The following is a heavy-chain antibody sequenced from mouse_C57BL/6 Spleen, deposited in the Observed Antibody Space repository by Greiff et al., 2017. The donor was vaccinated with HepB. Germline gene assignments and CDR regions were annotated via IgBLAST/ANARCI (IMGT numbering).Heavy chain of an antibody. Sequence: EVQLQESGAELVRPGASVKLSCTASGFNIKDYYMHWVKQRPEQGLEWIGRIDPEDGDTEYAPKFQGKATMTADTSSNTAYLQLSSLTSEDTAVYYCTTAYYSNYIWYFDVWGTGTTVTVSS. CDR3: TTAYYSNYIWYFDV. J-gene: IGHJ1*03. V-gene: IGHV14-1*01. CDR2: IDPEDGDT. CDR1: GFNIKDYY. D-gene: IGHD2-5*01.